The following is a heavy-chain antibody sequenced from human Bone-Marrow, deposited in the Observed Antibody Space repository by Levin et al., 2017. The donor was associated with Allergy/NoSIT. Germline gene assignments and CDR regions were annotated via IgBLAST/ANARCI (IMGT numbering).Heavy chain of an antibody. D-gene: IGHD3-10*01. J-gene: IGHJ6*02. Sequence: GESLKISCAASGFTFNTYWMHWVRQAPGKGLVWIARVDREGTTTSYADSVRGRFTISRDNAKTTLYLPMNSLRVEDTAVYYCLRDNPHVIMVAVGQGIPEKGKDVWGRGTTVSVSS. CDR3: LRDNPHVIMVAVGQGIPEKGKDV. V-gene: IGHV3-74*01. CDR2: VDREGTTT. CDR1: GFTFNTYW.